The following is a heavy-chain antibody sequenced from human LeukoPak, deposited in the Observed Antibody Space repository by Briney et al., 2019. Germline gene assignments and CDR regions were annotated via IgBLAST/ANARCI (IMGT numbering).Heavy chain of an antibody. D-gene: IGHD6-13*01. J-gene: IGHJ4*02. V-gene: IGHV3-23*01. CDR2: VSGSGTST. Sequence: PGGSLRLSCAVSGFTFRTYAMSWVRQAPGEGLEWVSGVSGSGTSTYYADSVKGRFTISRDNSKNTLYLQMNSLRAEDTAVYYCAKSGIAAAGPFDYWGQGTLVTVSS. CDR1: GFTFRTYA. CDR3: AKSGIAAAGPFDY.